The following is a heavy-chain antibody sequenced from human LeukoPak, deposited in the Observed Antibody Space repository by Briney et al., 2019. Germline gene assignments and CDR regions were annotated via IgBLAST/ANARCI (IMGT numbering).Heavy chain of an antibody. J-gene: IGHJ4*02. Sequence: QPGGSLRLSCAASGFTFSSYEMNWVRQAPGKGLEWVANIKQDGSEKYYVDSVKGRFTISRDNAKNSLYLQMNSLRAEDTAVYYCARGEMATISDYFDYWGQGTLVTVSS. D-gene: IGHD5-24*01. CDR3: ARGEMATISDYFDY. CDR1: GFTFSSYE. CDR2: IKQDGSEK. V-gene: IGHV3-7*01.